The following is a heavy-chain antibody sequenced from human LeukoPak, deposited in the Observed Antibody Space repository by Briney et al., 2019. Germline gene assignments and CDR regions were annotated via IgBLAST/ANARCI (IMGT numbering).Heavy chain of an antibody. Sequence: GASVKVSCKAFGYTFTSYDINWVRQAPGQGLEWMGWMNPNSGNTGYAQKFQGRVTMTRNTSISTAYMELSSLRSEDTAVYYCARVRELRYYYGMDVWGQGTTVTVSS. V-gene: IGHV1-8*01. CDR2: MNPNSGNT. CDR3: ARVRELRYYYGMDV. CDR1: GYTFTSYD. D-gene: IGHD1-26*01. J-gene: IGHJ6*02.